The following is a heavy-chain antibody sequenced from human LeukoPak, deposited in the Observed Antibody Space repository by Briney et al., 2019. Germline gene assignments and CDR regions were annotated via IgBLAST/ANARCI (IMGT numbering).Heavy chain of an antibody. D-gene: IGHD6-19*01. Sequence: SGGSLRLSCAASGFTFSNYGMNWVRQAPGKGLEWVSSISSGSSYIYYADSVKGRFTISRDNAKNSLYLQMNSLRAEDTAVYYCARARTMYSSGWYQVVNFDYWGQGTPVTVSS. CDR2: ISSGSSYI. CDR1: GFTFSNYG. J-gene: IGHJ4*02. V-gene: IGHV3-21*01. CDR3: ARARTMYSSGWYQVVNFDY.